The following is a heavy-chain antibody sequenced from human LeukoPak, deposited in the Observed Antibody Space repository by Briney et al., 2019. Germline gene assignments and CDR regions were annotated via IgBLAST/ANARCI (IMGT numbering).Heavy chain of an antibody. CDR2: ISGSGGST. D-gene: IGHD3-3*01. Sequence: GGFLRLSCAASGFTFSSYAMSWVRQAPGKGLEWVSAISGSGGSTYYADSVKGRFTISRDNSKNTLYLQMNSLRAEDTAVYYCAKGPIFGVVTNWFDPWGQGTLVTVSS. CDR3: AKGPIFGVVTNWFDP. CDR1: GFTFSSYA. V-gene: IGHV3-23*01. J-gene: IGHJ5*02.